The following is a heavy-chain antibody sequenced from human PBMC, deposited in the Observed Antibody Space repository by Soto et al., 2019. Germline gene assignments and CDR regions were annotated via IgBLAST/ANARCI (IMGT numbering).Heavy chain of an antibody. J-gene: IGHJ4*02. Sequence: SETLSLTCAVYGGSFSGYYWSWIRQPPGKGLEWIGEINHSGSTNYNPSLKSRVTISVDTSKNQFSLKLSSVTAADTAVYYCARVTKYGSGQAGFPEGYWGQGTLVTVSS. D-gene: IGHD3-10*01. CDR2: INHSGST. CDR3: ARVTKYGSGQAGFPEGY. V-gene: IGHV4-34*01. CDR1: GGSFSGYY.